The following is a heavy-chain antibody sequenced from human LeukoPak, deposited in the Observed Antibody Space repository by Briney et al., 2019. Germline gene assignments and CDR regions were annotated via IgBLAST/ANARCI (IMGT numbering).Heavy chain of an antibody. CDR1: GGSISSSSYY. CDR2: IYYGGST. CDR3: AREGSGGSCYIR. V-gene: IGHV4-39*02. Sequence: PSETLSLTCTVSGGSISSSSYYWGWIRQPPGKGLEWIGSIYYGGSTYYNPSLKSRVTISVDTSKNQFSLKLSSVTAADTAAYYCAREGSGGSCYIRWGQGTLVTVSS. J-gene: IGHJ4*02. D-gene: IGHD2-15*01.